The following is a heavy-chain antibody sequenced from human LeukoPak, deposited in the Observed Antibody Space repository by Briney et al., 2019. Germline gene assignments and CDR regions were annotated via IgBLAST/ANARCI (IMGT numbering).Heavy chain of an antibody. V-gene: IGHV4-61*03. D-gene: IGHD2-2*01. CDR2: VYYSQST. J-gene: IGHJ5*01. CDR3: ASSPRLTTSWFLFDS. CDR1: GVSISSSDYY. Sequence: PSEPLSLTCTVSGVSISSSDYYWTWLRHPPGKGLEWIGYVYYSQSTNYNPSLNTRLHLSVATSKNRFSLNLSSVTASYTAAYYCASSPRLTTSWFLFDSWGHGTLVTVSS.